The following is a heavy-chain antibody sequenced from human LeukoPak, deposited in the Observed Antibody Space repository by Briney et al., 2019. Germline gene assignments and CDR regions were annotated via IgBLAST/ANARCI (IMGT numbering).Heavy chain of an antibody. Sequence: GGSLRLSCAASGFNISNYGMHWVRQAPGKGLEWVAVIWYDGSNRYYADSMKGRFTISRDNSKNTLYLQMNSLRAADTAVYSCAKDRAAAGTYSFDYWGQGTLVTVSS. J-gene: IGHJ4*02. D-gene: IGHD6-13*01. CDR3: AKDRAAAGTYSFDY. CDR2: IWYDGSNR. CDR1: GFNISNYG. V-gene: IGHV3-33*06.